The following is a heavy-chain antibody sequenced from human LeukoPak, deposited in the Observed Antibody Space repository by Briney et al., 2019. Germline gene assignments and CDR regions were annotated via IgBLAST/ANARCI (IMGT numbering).Heavy chain of an antibody. CDR2: IKQDGSEK. D-gene: IGHD6-13*01. CDR1: RFTFISDW. J-gene: IGHJ4*02. CDR3: ARGTIAAAGYYNFHY. V-gene: IGHV3-7*04. Sequence: GGSLRLSCVASRFTFISDWTSSVRQAPGKGLEWVANIKQDGSEKYYVDSVKGRFTISRDNAKNSLYLQMNSLRAEDTAVYYCARGTIAAAGYYNFHYWRQGTQVTVSS.